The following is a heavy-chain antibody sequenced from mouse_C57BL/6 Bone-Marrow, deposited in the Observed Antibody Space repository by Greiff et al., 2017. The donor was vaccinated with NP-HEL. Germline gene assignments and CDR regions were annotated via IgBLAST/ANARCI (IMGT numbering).Heavy chain of an antibody. D-gene: IGHD1-1*01. Sequence: QVQLQQSGAELVRPGASVKLSCTASGFNIKDYYINWVKQRPGQGLEWIARIYPGSGNTYYNEKFKGKATLTAEKSSSTAYMQLSSLTSEDSAVYFCARRITTVPHWYFDVWGTGTTVTVSS. V-gene: IGHV1-76*01. CDR3: ARRITTVPHWYFDV. CDR2: IYPGSGNT. J-gene: IGHJ1*03. CDR1: GFNIKDYY.